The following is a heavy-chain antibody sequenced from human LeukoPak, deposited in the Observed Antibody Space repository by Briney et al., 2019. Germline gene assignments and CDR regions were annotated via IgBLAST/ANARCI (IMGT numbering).Heavy chain of an antibody. CDR2: IIPIFGTA. Sequence: ASVKVSCKASGGTFSSYAISWVRQAPGQGLEWMGGIIPIFGTANYAQKFQGRVTITADESTSTAYMELSSLRSEDTAVYYCARDLKYYYDSSGFQRGSYYGMDVWGQGTTVTVSS. V-gene: IGHV1-69*13. CDR3: ARDLKYYYDSSGFQRGSYYGMDV. CDR1: GGTFSSYA. J-gene: IGHJ6*02. D-gene: IGHD3-22*01.